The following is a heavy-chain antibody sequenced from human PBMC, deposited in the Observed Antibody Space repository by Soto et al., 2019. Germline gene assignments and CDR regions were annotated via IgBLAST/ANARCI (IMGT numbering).Heavy chain of an antibody. CDR2: INHSGST. J-gene: IGHJ6*03. CDR1: GGSFSGYY. D-gene: IGHD3-10*01. Sequence: SETLSLTCAVYGGSFSGYYWSWIRQPPGKGLEWIGEINHSGSTNYNPSLKSRVTISVDTSKNQFSLKLSSVTAADTAVYYCARRLLYGSGSYRLYYYYYYMDVWGKGTTVTVSS. CDR3: ARRLLYGSGSYRLYYYYYYMDV. V-gene: IGHV4-34*01.